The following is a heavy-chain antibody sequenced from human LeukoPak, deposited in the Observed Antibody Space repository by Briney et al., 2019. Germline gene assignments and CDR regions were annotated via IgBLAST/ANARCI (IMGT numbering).Heavy chain of an antibody. Sequence: SETLSLTCTVSGGSISSGSYYWIWIRQPAGKGLEWIGRIYTSGSTNYNPSLKSRVTISVDTSKNQFSLKLSSVTAADTAVYYCARDFSGSYYFDYWGQGTLVTVSS. CDR1: GGSISSGSYY. CDR2: IYTSGST. CDR3: ARDFSGSYYFDY. D-gene: IGHD1-26*01. V-gene: IGHV4-61*02. J-gene: IGHJ4*02.